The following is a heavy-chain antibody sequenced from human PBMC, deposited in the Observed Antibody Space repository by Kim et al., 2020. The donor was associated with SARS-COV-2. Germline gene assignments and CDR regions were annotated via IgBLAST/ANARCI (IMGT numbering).Heavy chain of an antibody. CDR1: GFTFSSYG. CDR3: ARDIGYPQRMDV. CDR2: IWYDGSNK. Sequence: GGSLRLSCAASGFTFSSYGMHWVRQAPGKGLEWVAVIWYDGSNKYYADSVKSRFTISRDNSKNTLYLQMNSLRAEDTAVYYCARDIGYPQRMDVWGQGTTVTVAS. V-gene: IGHV3-33*01. J-gene: IGHJ6*02. D-gene: IGHD3-22*01.